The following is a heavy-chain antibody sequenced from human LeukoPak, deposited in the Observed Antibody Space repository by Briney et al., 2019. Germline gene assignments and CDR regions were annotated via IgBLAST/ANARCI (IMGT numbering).Heavy chain of an antibody. CDR3: ARLCSSTSCYPFDY. V-gene: IGHV4-34*01. CDR1: GFTFSSYA. CDR2: INHSGST. Sequence: GSLRLSCAASGFTFSSYAMSWVRQAPGKGLEWIGEINHSGSTNYNPSLKSRVTISVDTSRNQFSLKLSSVTAADTAVYYCARLCSSTSCYPFDYWGQGTLVTVSS. D-gene: IGHD2-2*01. J-gene: IGHJ4*02.